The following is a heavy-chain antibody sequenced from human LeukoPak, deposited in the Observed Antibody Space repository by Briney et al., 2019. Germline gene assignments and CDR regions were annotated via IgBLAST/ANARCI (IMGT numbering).Heavy chain of an antibody. Sequence: ASVKVSCKASGYTFTGYYMRWVRQAPGQGLEWMGWINPNSGGTNYAQKFQGRVTMTRDTSISTAYMELSRLRSDDTAIYYCARYSYGGYYFDYWGQGTLVTVSS. J-gene: IGHJ4*02. V-gene: IGHV1-2*02. D-gene: IGHD5-18*01. CDR2: INPNSGGT. CDR3: ARYSYGGYYFDY. CDR1: GYTFTGYY.